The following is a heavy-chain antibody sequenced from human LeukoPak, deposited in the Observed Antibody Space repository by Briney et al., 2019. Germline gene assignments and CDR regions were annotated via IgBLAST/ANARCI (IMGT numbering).Heavy chain of an antibody. CDR3: ARENGRDYYDLKYFDS. Sequence: SETLSLTCTVSAGSISNYYWSWIRQPPGKGLEWIGYIHYSGSINYNPSLKSRVTISVDTSKNQFSLKLRSVTAADTAVYYCARENGRDYYDLKYFDSWGQGTLVTVSS. D-gene: IGHD3-22*01. CDR2: IHYSGSI. V-gene: IGHV4-59*01. CDR1: AGSISNYY. J-gene: IGHJ4*02.